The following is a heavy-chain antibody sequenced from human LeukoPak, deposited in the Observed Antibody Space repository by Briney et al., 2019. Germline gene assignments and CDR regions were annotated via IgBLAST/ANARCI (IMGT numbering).Heavy chain of an antibody. Sequence: SETLSLTCTVSGGSLSSSSYYWGWVRQPPGKGLEWIGNIYYSGSTYYNPSLKSRLTISLDTSQRQFSLRLSSVTAADTALYYCTRGSYDVLTGYSTLGEYWGQGTLVTVSS. CDR1: GGSLSSSSYY. V-gene: IGHV4-39*01. CDR2: IYYSGST. CDR3: TRGSYDVLTGYSTLGEY. D-gene: IGHD3-9*01. J-gene: IGHJ4*02.